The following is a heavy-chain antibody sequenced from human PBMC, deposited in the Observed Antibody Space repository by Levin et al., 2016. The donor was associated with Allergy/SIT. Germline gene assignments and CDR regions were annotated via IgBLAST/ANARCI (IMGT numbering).Heavy chain of an antibody. Sequence: SVKVSCKASGGTFSSYAISWVRQAPGQGLEWMGGIIPIFGTANYAQKFQGRVTITADESTSTAYMELSSLRSEDTAVYYCARDPPSASTTVTTSWFDPWGQGTLVTVSS. V-gene: IGHV1-69*13. CDR2: IIPIFGTA. J-gene: IGHJ5*02. CDR3: ARDPPSASTTVTTSWFDP. CDR1: GGTFSSYA. D-gene: IGHD4-17*01.